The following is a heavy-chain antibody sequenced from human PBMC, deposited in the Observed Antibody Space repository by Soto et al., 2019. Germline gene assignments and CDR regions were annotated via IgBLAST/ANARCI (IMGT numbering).Heavy chain of an antibody. D-gene: IGHD6-6*01. V-gene: IGHV1-69*13. CDR3: ATGEGAARGRLQSYYYGMDV. CDR1: GGPFRNSA. J-gene: IGHJ6*02. Sequence: SVKVSCKASGGPFRNSAITWVRQAPGQGLEWMGGIIPLFVTANYAENFQGRVTITADEPRRTVYMELSSLRYEDTAVYYCATGEGAARGRLQSYYYGMDVWGHVTKVTVSS. CDR2: IIPLFVTA.